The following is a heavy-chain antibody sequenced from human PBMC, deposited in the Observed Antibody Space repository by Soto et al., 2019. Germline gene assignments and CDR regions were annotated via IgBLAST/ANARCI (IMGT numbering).Heavy chain of an antibody. J-gene: IGHJ6*02. CDR3: ARGIQLWFIEGGMDV. CDR2: IYYSGST. V-gene: IGHV4-39*01. Sequence: QLQLQESGPGLVKPSETQSLTCTVSGGSISSSSYYWGWIRQPPGKGLEWIGSIYYSGSTYYNPSLKSRVTISVDTSKNQFSLKLSSVTAADTAVYYCARGIQLWFIEGGMDVWGQGTTVTVSS. CDR1: GGSISSSSYY. D-gene: IGHD5-18*01.